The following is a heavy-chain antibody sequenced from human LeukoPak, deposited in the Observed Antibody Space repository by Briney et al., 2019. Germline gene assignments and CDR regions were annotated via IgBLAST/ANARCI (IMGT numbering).Heavy chain of an antibody. D-gene: IGHD2-15*01. CDR2: ILYDGSNE. CDR1: ELTFSSHT. Sequence: GGSLRLSCATSELTFSSHTMHWVRKAPGKGLEWVALILYDGSNEYYADSVKGRFAVSRDNSKNTLYLQMNSLKAEDTALYYCARDSGYTNGHGMDVWGQGTTVTVSS. J-gene: IGHJ6*02. V-gene: IGHV3-30*09. CDR3: ARDSGYTNGHGMDV.